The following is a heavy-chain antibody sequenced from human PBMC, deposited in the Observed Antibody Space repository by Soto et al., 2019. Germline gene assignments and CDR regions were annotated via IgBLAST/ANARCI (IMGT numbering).Heavy chain of an antibody. Sequence: QVQLVESGGGVVQPGRSLRLSCAASGFTFKTQAMYWVRQAPGKGLEWVSLISSDGNNKYHADSVKGRFTISRDNSKNXXYLQMDSLRTEDTAIYYCAKGMGFVYNWNSMGIDYWGQGTLVTVSS. J-gene: IGHJ4*02. CDR3: AKGMGFVYNWNSMGIDY. D-gene: IGHD1-1*01. V-gene: IGHV3-30*18. CDR2: ISSDGNNK. CDR1: GFTFKTQA.